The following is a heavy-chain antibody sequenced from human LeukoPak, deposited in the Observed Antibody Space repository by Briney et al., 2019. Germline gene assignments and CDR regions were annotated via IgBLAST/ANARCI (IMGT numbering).Heavy chain of an antibody. V-gene: IGHV4-4*02. CDR3: ATPKGYYYGSGPGYFNY. D-gene: IGHD3-10*01. Sequence: SETLSLTCSVSGDSISSSNCWSWVRHSPGKGLDWIGEICHSGSTNYNPSLKTRVAISMDKSKNQFSLQLTSVTAADTAVYYCATPKGYYYGSGPGYFNYWGQGILVTVSS. CDR1: GDSISSSNC. CDR2: ICHSGST. J-gene: IGHJ4*02.